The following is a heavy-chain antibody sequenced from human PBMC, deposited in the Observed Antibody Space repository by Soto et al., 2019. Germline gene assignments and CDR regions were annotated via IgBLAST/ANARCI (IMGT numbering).Heavy chain of an antibody. J-gene: IGHJ5*02. CDR2: INAGNGNT. CDR3: ARDWGTTMWFDP. D-gene: IGHD3-16*01. V-gene: IGHV1-3*01. CDR1: GYTFTSYA. Sequence: ASVKVSCKASGYTFTSYAMHWVRQAPGQRLDWMGWINAGNGNTKYSQKFQGRVTITRDTSASTAYMELSSLRSEDTAVYYCARDWGTTMWFDPWGQGTLVTVSS.